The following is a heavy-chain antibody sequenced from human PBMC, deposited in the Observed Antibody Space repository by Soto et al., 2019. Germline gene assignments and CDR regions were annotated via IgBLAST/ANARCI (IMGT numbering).Heavy chain of an antibody. V-gene: IGHV4-39*07. CDR1: GGSISSSSYY. CDR2: IYYSGST. Sequence: SETLSLTCTVSGGSISSSSYYWGWIRQPPGKGLEWIGSIYYSGSTYYNPSLKSRVTMSVDTSKNQFSLKLSSVTAADTAVYYCARATYGSGSPMSYKFDYWGQGTLVTVSS. D-gene: IGHD3-10*01. J-gene: IGHJ4*02. CDR3: ARATYGSGSPMSYKFDY.